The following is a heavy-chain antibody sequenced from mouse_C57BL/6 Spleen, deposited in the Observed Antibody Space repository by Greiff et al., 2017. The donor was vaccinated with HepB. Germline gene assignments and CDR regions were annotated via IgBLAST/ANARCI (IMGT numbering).Heavy chain of an antibody. CDR1: GFTFSDYG. D-gene: IGHD1-1*01. CDR2: ISSGSSTI. Sequence: EVKLMESGGGLVKPGGSLKLSCAASGFTFSDYGMHWVRQAPEKGLEWVAYISSGSSTIYYADTVKGRFTISRDNAKNTMFLQMISLRSEDTAMYYCATITTVVADWYFDVWGTGTTVTVSS. V-gene: IGHV5-17*01. J-gene: IGHJ1*03. CDR3: ATITTVVADWYFDV.